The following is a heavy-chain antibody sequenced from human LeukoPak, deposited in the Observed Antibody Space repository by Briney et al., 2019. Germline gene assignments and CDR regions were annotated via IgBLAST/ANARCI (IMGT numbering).Heavy chain of an antibody. CDR1: GFTFSSYS. J-gene: IGHJ6*02. Sequence: GGSLRLSCAASGFTFSSYSMNWVRQAPGKGLEWVSHITASGTAMFYADSVKGRFTISRDNAKNSLYLQMNSLRAEDTAVYYCARAPYYDFWSGYYIYYYYGMDVWGQGTTVTVSS. CDR2: ITASGTAM. V-gene: IGHV3-48*01. CDR3: ARAPYYDFWSGYYIYYYYGMDV. D-gene: IGHD3-3*01.